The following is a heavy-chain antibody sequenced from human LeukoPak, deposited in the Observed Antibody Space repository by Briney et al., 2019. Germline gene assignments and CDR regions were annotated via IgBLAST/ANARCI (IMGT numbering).Heavy chain of an antibody. CDR1: GFTFSSYA. CDR2: IDGSHSTI. J-gene: IGHJ5*02. Sequence: GGSLRLSCAASGFTFSSYAMNWVRQAPGKGLEWISYIDGSHSTIYYADSVKGRFTISRDNAKNSLYLQMNSLRAEDTAVYYCVRDGYYGSGSPGWFGPWGPGTLVIVSA. CDR3: VRDGYYGSGSPGWFGP. V-gene: IGHV3-48*01. D-gene: IGHD3-10*01.